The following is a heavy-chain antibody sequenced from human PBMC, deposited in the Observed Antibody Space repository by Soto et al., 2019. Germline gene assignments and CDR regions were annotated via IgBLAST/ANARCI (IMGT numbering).Heavy chain of an antibody. CDR2: IYYSGST. D-gene: IGHD2-15*01. CDR3: ARRYGGNLDY. Sequence: VQLQESGPGLVKPSETLSLTCTVSGGSISSYYWSWIRQPPGKGLEWIGYIYYSGSTNYNPSLXSXAXIXXDTSKNQFSLKLSSVTAADTAVYYCARRYGGNLDYWGQGTLVTVSS. CDR1: GGSISSYY. V-gene: IGHV4-59*08. J-gene: IGHJ4*02.